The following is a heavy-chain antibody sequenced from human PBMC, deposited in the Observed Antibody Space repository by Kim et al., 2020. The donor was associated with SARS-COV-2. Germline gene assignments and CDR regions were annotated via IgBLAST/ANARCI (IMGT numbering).Heavy chain of an antibody. Sequence: DSVKGRFTISRDNSKNTLYLQMNSLRAEDTAVYYCAKEKTTVTTDTSFDYWGQGTLVTVSS. CDR3: AKEKTTVTTDTSFDY. V-gene: IGHV3-23*01. D-gene: IGHD4-17*01. J-gene: IGHJ4*02.